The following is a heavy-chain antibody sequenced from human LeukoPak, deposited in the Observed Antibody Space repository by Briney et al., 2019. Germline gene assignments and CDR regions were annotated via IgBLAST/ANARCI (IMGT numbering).Heavy chain of an antibody. CDR2: INHSGST. D-gene: IGHD3-3*01. CDR1: GGSFSGYY. CDR3: ARGSGYYTKNYFDY. V-gene: IGHV4-34*01. Sequence: SETLSLTCAVYGGSFSGYYWSWIRQPPGKGLEWIGEINHSGSTNYNPSLKSRVTISVDKSKNQFSLKLSSVTAADTAVYYCARGSGYYTKNYFDYWGQGTLVTVSS. J-gene: IGHJ4*02.